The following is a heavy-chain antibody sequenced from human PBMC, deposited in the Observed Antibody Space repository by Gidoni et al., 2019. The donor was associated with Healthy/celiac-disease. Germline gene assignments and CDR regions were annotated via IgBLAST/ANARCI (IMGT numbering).Heavy chain of an antibody. Sequence: EVQLVESGGVVVQPGGSLRLSCAASGFTFDDYTMHWVRQAPGKGLEWVSLISWDGGSTYYADSVKGRFTISRDNSKNSLYLQMNSLRTEDTALYYCAKDTLRPEGTEQQPRRTPYYYYMDVWGKGTTVTVSS. D-gene: IGHD4-17*01. CDR3: AKDTLRPEGTEQQPRRTPYYYYMDV. J-gene: IGHJ6*03. CDR2: ISWDGGST. CDR1: GFTFDDYT. V-gene: IGHV3-43*01.